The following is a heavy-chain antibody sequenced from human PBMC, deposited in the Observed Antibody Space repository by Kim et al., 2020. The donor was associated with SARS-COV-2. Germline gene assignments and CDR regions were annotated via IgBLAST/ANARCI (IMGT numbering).Heavy chain of an antibody. V-gene: IGHV3-53*01. Sequence: VKGRVTISRANSKNTLYLQMNSLRAEDTAVYYCARDGPIRFGPYYGMDVWGQGTTVTVSS. D-gene: IGHD3-3*01. J-gene: IGHJ6*02. CDR3: ARDGPIRFGPYYGMDV.